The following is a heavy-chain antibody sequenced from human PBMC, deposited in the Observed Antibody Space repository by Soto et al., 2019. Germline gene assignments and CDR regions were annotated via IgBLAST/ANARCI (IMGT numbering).Heavy chain of an antibody. Sequence: QVQLVKSGAEVKKPGSSVKVSCKASGGSFTGFIVTWVRQAPGQGLEWMGRIIPVLEVEYSAQKFQARLTIAADKSTNTDYMDLRSLRPEDPAVYDSAIYPNPRSATPSYYGMDVWGLGTTVTVSS. D-gene: IGHD2-15*01. CDR2: IIPVLEVE. V-gene: IGHV1-69*02. J-gene: IGHJ6*02. CDR1: GGSFTGFI. CDR3: AIYPNPRSATPSYYGMDV.